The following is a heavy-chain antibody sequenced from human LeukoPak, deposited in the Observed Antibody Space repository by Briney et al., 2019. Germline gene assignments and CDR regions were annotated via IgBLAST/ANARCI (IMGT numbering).Heavy chain of an antibody. D-gene: IGHD3-22*01. CDR1: GFTFSSYS. CDR3: ARVYRYYDSSGYYDLFDY. V-gene: IGHV3-21*01. J-gene: IGHJ4*02. Sequence: PGGSLRLSCAASGFTFSSYSMNWVRQAPGKGLEWVSSISSSSSYIYYADSVKGRFTISRDNAKNSLYLQMNSLRAEDTAVYYCARVYRYYDSSGYYDLFDYWGQGTLVTVSS. CDR2: ISSSSSYI.